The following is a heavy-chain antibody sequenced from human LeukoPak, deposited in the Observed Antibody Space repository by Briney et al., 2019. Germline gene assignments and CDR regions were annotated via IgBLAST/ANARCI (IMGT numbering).Heavy chain of an antibody. V-gene: IGHV4-59*11. J-gene: IGHJ4*02. CDR2: IYDTGGT. CDR3: ARDRFLEP. D-gene: IGHD3-3*01. CDR1: GGSINNHH. Sequence: PSETLSVTCTVSGGSINNHHWSWIRQPPGKGLEWIGYIYDTGGTNYSPSLQSRVTISVDTSKNQFSLKLTSVTAADTAVYYCARDRFLEPWGQGTLVTVSS.